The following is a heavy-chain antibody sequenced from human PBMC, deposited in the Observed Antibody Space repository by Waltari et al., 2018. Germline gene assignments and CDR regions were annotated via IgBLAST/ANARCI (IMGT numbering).Heavy chain of an antibody. Sequence: EVQLVESGGGLVKPGGSLRLSCATSGFSFNKYGMNWVRQAPGKGLEWVSFMSAISTYIYYADSVKGRFTISRDNANNSLFLQMNSLGADDTGVYFCARPFSGGFLVGGHDAFDVWGQGTVVTVSS. V-gene: IGHV3-21*02. D-gene: IGHD1-26*01. CDR1: GFSFNKYG. CDR3: ARPFSGGFLVGGHDAFDV. CDR2: MSAISTYI. J-gene: IGHJ3*01.